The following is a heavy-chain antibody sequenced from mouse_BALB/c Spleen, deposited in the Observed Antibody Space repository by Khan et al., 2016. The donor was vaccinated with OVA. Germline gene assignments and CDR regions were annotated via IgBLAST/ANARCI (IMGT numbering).Heavy chain of an antibody. CDR1: GFTFSSYS. CDR3: ASHLTGSFAY. Sequence: VQLKESGGDSVKPGGSLKLSCAASGFTFSSYSMSWVRQTPDKRLEWVATMSSGGDYTYYPDRVKGRFTISRDNAKNTLYLQMSSLRSEDTAMYYCASHLTGSFAYWGQGTLVTVSA. D-gene: IGHD4-1*01. J-gene: IGHJ3*01. CDR2: MSSGGDYT. V-gene: IGHV5-6*01.